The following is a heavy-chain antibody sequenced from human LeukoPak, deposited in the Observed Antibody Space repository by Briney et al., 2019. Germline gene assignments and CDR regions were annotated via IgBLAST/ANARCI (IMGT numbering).Heavy chain of an antibody. V-gene: IGHV1-2*02. CDR2: INPNSGGT. CDR1: GYTFTGYY. J-gene: IGHJ3*02. CDR3: ARLATMIKDAFDI. Sequence: SVKVSCKASGYTFTGYYMHWVRQAPGQGLEWMGWINPNSGGTNYAQNFQGRVTMTRDTSISTAYMELSRLRSDDTAVYYCARLATMIKDAFDIWGQGTMVTVSS. D-gene: IGHD5-24*01.